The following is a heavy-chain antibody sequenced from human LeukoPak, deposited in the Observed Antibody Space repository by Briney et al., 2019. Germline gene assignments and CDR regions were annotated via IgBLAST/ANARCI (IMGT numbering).Heavy chain of an antibody. CDR3: ATYGQVLLPFEA. V-gene: IGHV3-23*01. Sequence: GGSLRLSRAASGFTFSTFAMIWVRQPPGKGLEWVSSIFQGGGEIHYADSVRGRFTISRDNSKSTLFLQMNSLRAEDTAIYYCATYGQVLLPFEAWGQGTLVTVSS. CDR1: GFTFSTFA. CDR2: IFQGGGEI. J-gene: IGHJ5*02. D-gene: IGHD3-9*01.